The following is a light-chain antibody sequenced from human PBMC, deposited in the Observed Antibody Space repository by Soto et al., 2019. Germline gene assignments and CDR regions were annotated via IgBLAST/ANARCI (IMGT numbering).Light chain of an antibody. J-gene: IGKJ4*01. CDR3: HQYGRSPPLP. CDR2: GAS. CDR1: QSVWNNY. V-gene: IGKV3-20*01. Sequence: EIVLPQSPGTLSLSPGERATLSCRASQSVWNNYLAWYPQQPGQAPRLGIDGASWRAPGIPDKFSGSGSGTDFTLSLSRLEPEYFAVYICHQYGRSPPLPFGGGTKVQI.